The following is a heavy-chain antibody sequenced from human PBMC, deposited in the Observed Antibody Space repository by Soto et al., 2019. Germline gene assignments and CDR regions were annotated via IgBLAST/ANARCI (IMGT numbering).Heavy chain of an antibody. J-gene: IGHJ6*02. CDR2: ISYDGSNK. Sequence: LRLSCAASGFTFSSYGMHWVRQAPGKGLEWVAVISYDGSNKYYADSVKGRFTISRDNSRNTLYLQMNSLRAEDTAVYYCAKMSGYGMDVWGQGTTVTVSS. CDR1: GFTFSSYG. V-gene: IGHV3-30*18. CDR3: AKMSGYGMDV.